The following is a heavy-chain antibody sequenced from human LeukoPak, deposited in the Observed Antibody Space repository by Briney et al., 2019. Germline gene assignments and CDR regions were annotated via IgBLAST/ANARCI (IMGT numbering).Heavy chain of an antibody. CDR1: GFTFGDYA. V-gene: IGHV3-49*04. CDR3: TREPVVAATPDFDY. CDR2: IRSKAYGGTT. J-gene: IGHJ4*02. Sequence: PGGSLRLSRTASGFTFGDYAMSWVRQAPGKGLEWVGFIRSKAYGGTTEYAASVKGRFTISRDDSKSIAYLQMNSLKTEDTAVYYCTREPVVAATPDFDYWGQGTLVTVSS. D-gene: IGHD2-15*01.